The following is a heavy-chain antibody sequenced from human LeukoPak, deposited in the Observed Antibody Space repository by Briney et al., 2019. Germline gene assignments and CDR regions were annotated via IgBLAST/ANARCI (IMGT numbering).Heavy chain of an antibody. CDR1: GLTFSSYA. CDR2: ISGSGGST. D-gene: IGHD2-8*02. J-gene: IGHJ5*02. CDR3: AKGLVPTALATGFDP. Sequence: GGSLRLSCAASGLTFSSYAMSWVRQAPGKGLEWVSAISGSGGSTYYADSVKGRFTISRDNSKNTLYLQMNSLRAEDTAVYYCAKGLVPTALATGFDPWGQGTLVTVSS. V-gene: IGHV3-23*01.